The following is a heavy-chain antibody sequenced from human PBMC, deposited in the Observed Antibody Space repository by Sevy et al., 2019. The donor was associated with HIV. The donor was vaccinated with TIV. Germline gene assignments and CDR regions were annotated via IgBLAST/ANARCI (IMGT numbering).Heavy chain of an antibody. CDR1: GFSVRDNY. Sequence: GGSQRLSCVASGFSVRDNYMTWVRQAPGKGLEWVSLIYSGGSTYYADTVKGRFLISRVSSKNTLFLHMNSLRAGDTAVYYCARGGEAKDFDYWGRGTLVTVSS. CDR2: IYSGGST. D-gene: IGHD3-16*01. V-gene: IGHV3-53*01. J-gene: IGHJ4*02. CDR3: ARGGEAKDFDY.